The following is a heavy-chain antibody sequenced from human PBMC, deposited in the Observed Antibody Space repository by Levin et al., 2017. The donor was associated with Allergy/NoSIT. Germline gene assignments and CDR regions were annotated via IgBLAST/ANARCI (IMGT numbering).Heavy chain of an antibody. CDR3: AKGVTIFGVGRLDY. Sequence: GESLKISCAASGFTFSTRAMTWVRQAAVKGLEWVSGITGDGDDTHYADSVKGRFTISRDNSKNTLYLQMNSLRAEDTAIYYCAKGVTIFGVGRLDYWGQGTLVTVSS. D-gene: IGHD3-3*01. J-gene: IGHJ4*02. CDR1: GFTFSTRA. CDR2: ITGDGDDT. V-gene: IGHV3-23*01.